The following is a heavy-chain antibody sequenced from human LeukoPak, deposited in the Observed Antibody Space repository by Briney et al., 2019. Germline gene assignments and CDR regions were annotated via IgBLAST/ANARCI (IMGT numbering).Heavy chain of an antibody. D-gene: IGHD2-15*01. Sequence: SETLSLTCNVSGGSISNYYWSWIRQPPGKGLEWIGYMYHTGHTMYNSALKSRVTMSLDTSKNHFSLRLSSVTAADTAVYYCARHPFATPFDYWGPGTLVTVSS. V-gene: IGHV4-59*08. J-gene: IGHJ4*02. CDR3: ARHPFATPFDY. CDR2: MYHTGHT. CDR1: GGSISNYY.